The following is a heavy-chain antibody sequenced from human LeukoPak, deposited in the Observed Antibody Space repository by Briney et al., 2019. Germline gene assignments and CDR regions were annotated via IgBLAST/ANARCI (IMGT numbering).Heavy chain of an antibody. V-gene: IGHV3-30*18. CDR2: ISYDGSNK. D-gene: IGHD3-9*01. CDR1: GFTFSSYG. CDR3: AKEGYDILTGPAYFDY. J-gene: IGHJ4*02. Sequence: PGGSLRLSCAASGFTFSSYGMHWVRQAPGKGLEWVAVISYDGSNKYYADSVKGRFTISRDNSKNTLYLQMKSLRAEDTAVYYCAKEGYDILTGPAYFDYWGQGTLVTVSS.